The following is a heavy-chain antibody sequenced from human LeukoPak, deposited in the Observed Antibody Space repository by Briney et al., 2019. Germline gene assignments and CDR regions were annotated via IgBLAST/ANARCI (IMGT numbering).Heavy chain of an antibody. CDR3: ARDGFGDYAYDY. J-gene: IGHJ4*02. CDR2: IYYSGST. D-gene: IGHD4-17*01. V-gene: IGHV4-59*01. CDR1: GGSLSSYY. Sequence: PSETLSLTCTVSGGSLSSYYRSWIRQPPGKGLEWIGYIYYSGSTNYNPSLKSRVTISVDTSKNQFSLKLSSVTAADTAVYYCARDGFGDYAYDYWGQGTLVTVSS.